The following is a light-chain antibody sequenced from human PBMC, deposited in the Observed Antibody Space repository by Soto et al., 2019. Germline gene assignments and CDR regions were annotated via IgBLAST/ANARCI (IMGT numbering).Light chain of an antibody. V-gene: IGKV3-15*01. CDR3: QKYTNWPRT. J-gene: IGKJ1*01. CDR2: GAS. CDR1: QTVSSN. Sequence: EIVMTQSPATLSVSPGEGATLSCRASQTVSSNLAWYQQVPGQAPRLLIYGASTRATGVPARFSGSGSATEFTLSISRRQAEAFAGYYCQKYTNWPRTFGKGTKVEVK.